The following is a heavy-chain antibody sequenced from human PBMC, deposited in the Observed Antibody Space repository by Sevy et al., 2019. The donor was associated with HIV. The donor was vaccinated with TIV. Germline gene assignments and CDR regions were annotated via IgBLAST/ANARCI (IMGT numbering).Heavy chain of an antibody. D-gene: IGHD3-22*01. CDR3: ASNTYHYDSNTYYPVY. J-gene: IGHJ4*02. Sequence: GGSLRLSCVASGFNLSPYWMTWVRQAPGKGLEWVANIKQDGNEKYYVDSLKGRFTVSRDKAKNELYLQMYSLRVEDTAVYFCASNTYHYDSNTYYPVYWGQGTRVTVSS. CDR1: GFNLSPYW. V-gene: IGHV3-7*01. CDR2: IKQDGNEK.